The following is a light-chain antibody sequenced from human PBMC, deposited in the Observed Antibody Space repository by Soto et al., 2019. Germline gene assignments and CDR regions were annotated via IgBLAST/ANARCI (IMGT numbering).Light chain of an antibody. V-gene: IGLV2-23*01. Sequence: QSVLTQPASVSGSPGQSITISCTGTSSDVGSYNLVSWYQQHPGKAPKLMIYEGSKRPSGVSNRFSGSKSGNTASLTISGFESENWADYYCCSYAGSSTFVCGTGTKVTVL. CDR3: CSYAGSSTFV. CDR2: EGS. CDR1: SSDVGSYNL. J-gene: IGLJ1*01.